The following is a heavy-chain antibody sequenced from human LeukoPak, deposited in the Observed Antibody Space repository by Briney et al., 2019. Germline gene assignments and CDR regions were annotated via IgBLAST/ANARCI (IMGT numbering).Heavy chain of an antibody. V-gene: IGHV4-59*01. J-gene: IGHJ4*02. CDR3: AREDSGYDYSPFYY. CDR1: GGSIGNYY. CDR2: IYHTGST. Sequence: SETLSLTCTVSGGSIGNYYWSWIRQPPGKGLEWIGYIYHTGSTSYNPSLKSRVIMSVETSQNQFSLKVRSVTAADTAVYYCAREDSGYDYSPFYYWGQGILVTVSS. D-gene: IGHD5-12*01.